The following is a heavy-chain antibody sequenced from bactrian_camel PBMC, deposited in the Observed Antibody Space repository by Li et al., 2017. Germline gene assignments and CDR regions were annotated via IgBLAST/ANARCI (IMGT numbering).Heavy chain of an antibody. CDR2: ITGNGDAT. D-gene: IGHD5*01. Sequence: VQLVESGGGSVQAGGSLRLSCAAGRYTYKRNCMGWFRQRPGNDREEVAAITGNGDATKYADLVKGRFTISKDNSNDILYLQMDNLKPEDTALYYCAVRLNTGCPTFPRDFPYWGQGTQVTVSS. CDR3: AVRLNTGCPTFPRDFPY. J-gene: IGHJ4*01. V-gene: IGHV3S59*01. CDR1: RYTYKRNC.